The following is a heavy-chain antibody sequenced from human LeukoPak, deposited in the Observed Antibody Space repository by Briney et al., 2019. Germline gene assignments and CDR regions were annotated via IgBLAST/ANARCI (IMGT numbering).Heavy chain of an antibody. Sequence: PGGSLRLSCAASGFTFGDYFTTWIRQAPGKGLEWVSYISTSGSTIYYADSVKGRFTISRDNAKNSLYLQMNSLRAEDTAVYYCARADRNYYMDVWGKGTTVTVSS. D-gene: IGHD1-14*01. CDR2: ISTSGSTI. CDR1: GFTFGDYF. V-gene: IGHV3-11*04. CDR3: ARADRNYYMDV. J-gene: IGHJ6*03.